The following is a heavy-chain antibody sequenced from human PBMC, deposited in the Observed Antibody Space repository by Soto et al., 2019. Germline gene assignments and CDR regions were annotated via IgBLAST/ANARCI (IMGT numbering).Heavy chain of an antibody. CDR3: AREPLAHSYFDL. Sequence: QVQLQESGPGLVKPSENLSLTCTVSGGSISGYYWSWIRQPAGKGLEWIGRMYNSERTNYNPSLKSRVTMSMDTSKNQFSLKLTSVTAAGTAVYFCAREPLAHSYFDLWGQGTLVTVSS. CDR2: MYNSERT. CDR1: GGSISGYY. V-gene: IGHV4-4*07. J-gene: IGHJ4*02.